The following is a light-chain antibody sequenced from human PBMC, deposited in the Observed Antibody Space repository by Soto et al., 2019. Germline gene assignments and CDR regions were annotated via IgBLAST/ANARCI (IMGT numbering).Light chain of an antibody. V-gene: IGLV2-14*03. Sequence: QSALTQPASVSGSPGQSIAISCTGTSSDVGGYNFVSWYQQHPGKXXXXXIXXXXXXXXGXXXXXXXXXXGXXXXXXXXXXXAXDEADYYCSSYSGSSTIVVFGGGTKLTVL. CDR3: SSYSGSSTIVV. J-gene: IGLJ2*01. CDR2: XXX. CDR1: SSDVGGYNF.